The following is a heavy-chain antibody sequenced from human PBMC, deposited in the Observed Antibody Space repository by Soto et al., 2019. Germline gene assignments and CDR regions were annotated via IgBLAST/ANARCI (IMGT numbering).Heavy chain of an antibody. Sequence: GGSLRLSCAASGFTFSDYNMNWIRQAPGKGLEWVSYISSTGSTISYPDSLKGRFTISRDNSKNSLYLEMYSLRAVDTAVYYCAREFGDTGWFDPWGQGTLVTVSS. D-gene: IGHD2-21*01. J-gene: IGHJ5*02. CDR1: GFTFSDYN. CDR2: ISSTGSTI. V-gene: IGHV3-11*01. CDR3: AREFGDTGWFDP.